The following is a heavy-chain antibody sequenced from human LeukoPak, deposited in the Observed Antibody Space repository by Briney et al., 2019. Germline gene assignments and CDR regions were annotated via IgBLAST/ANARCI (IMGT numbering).Heavy chain of an antibody. J-gene: IGHJ4*02. V-gene: IGHV3-23*01. CDR2: ISGSGGST. CDR3: AKDHVNAGRLDY. D-gene: IGHD6-13*01. CDR1: GFTFSSYA. Sequence: GGSLRLSCAASGFTFSSYAMSWVRQAPGKGLEWVSAISGSGGSTYYADSVKGRFTISRDNSKNTVYLQMDNLRAEDTALYYCAKDHVNAGRLDYWGQGTPVTVSS.